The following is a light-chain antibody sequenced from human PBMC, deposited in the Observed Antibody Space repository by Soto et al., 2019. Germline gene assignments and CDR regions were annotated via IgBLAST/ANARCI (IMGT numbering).Light chain of an antibody. J-gene: IGKJ5*01. CDR3: HQSYGPPIT. CDR1: QTISNY. V-gene: IGKV1-39*01. Sequence: DIQMNQSPASRSAFVGVIVTITCRARQTISNYLNWYQQRPGKAPKLLIYLASSLPSGVPSRFGGSGSGTDFTLTISSLQPEDAATYYCHQSYGPPITFGQGTRLEIK. CDR2: LAS.